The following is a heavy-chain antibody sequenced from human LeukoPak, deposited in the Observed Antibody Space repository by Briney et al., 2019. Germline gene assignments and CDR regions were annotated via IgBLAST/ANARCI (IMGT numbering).Heavy chain of an antibody. CDR3: ARDRGDSSGYYPDFDY. CDR1: GYTFTGYY. J-gene: IGHJ4*02. Sequence: ASVKVSCKASGYTFTGYYMHWVRQAPGQGLEWMGRINPNSGGTNYAQKFQGRVTMTRDTSISTAYMELSRLRSDDTAVYYCARDRGDSSGYYPDFDYWGQGTLVTVSS. D-gene: IGHD3-22*01. CDR2: INPNSGGT. V-gene: IGHV1-2*06.